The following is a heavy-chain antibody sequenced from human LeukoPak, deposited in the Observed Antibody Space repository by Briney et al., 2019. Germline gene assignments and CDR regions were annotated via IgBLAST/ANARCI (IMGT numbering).Heavy chain of an antibody. D-gene: IGHD6-13*01. CDR2: IRYDGSDK. Sequence: GGSLRLSCAASGFTFSSYGMHWVRQAPGMGLEWVAFIRYDGSDKYYADSVKGRFTISRDNSKNTLYLQMNSLRAEDTAVYYCAKSPYYSSSLNWFDPWGQGTLVTVSS. V-gene: IGHV3-30*02. CDR1: GFTFSSYG. J-gene: IGHJ5*02. CDR3: AKSPYYSSSLNWFDP.